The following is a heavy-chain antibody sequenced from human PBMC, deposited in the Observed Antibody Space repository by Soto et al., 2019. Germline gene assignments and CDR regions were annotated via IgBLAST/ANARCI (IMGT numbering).Heavy chain of an antibody. CDR3: ARDPAWGSVLY. Sequence: GGSLRLSCAASGFTFSSYGMHWVRQAPGKGLEWVADIDPVGSQVVYVASVMGRFTVSRDNAKKSLFLQMNSLRVEDTAFYYFARDPAWGSVLYWCLGTLVTVSS. CDR1: GFTFSSYG. J-gene: IGHJ4*02. CDR2: IDPVGSQV. V-gene: IGHV3-7*01. D-gene: IGHD7-27*01.